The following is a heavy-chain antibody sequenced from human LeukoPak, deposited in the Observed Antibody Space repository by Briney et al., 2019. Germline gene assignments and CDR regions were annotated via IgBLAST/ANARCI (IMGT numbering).Heavy chain of an antibody. J-gene: IGHJ6*03. CDR3: ARDVRYCTSTSRSDHYYYLDV. D-gene: IGHD2-2*01. CDR1: GFSFSTYC. CDR2: IWYDGGEK. Sequence: GGSLRLSCAASGFSFSTYCMRWVRQAPGKGLEWVAVIWYDGGEKYHADAVKGRFSISRDNSKNTLYLQMTSLRAEDTAVYYCARDVRYCTSTSRSDHYYYLDVWGKGTTVTVSS. V-gene: IGHV3-33*01.